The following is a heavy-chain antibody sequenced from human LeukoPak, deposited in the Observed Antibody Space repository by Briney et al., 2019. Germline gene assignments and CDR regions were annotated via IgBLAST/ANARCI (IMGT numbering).Heavy chain of an antibody. J-gene: IGHJ6*03. D-gene: IGHD2-15*01. V-gene: IGHV3-53*01. Sequence: GGSLRLSCAASGFTVSSNYMTWIRQAPGATLEWVSIVYSGGDTYYADSVKGRFTMSRDNSKNMLYLQMNSLRAEDTSVYYCAKAGYCSGGSCHYYMDVWGKGTTVTVSS. CDR1: GFTVSSNY. CDR2: VYSGGDT. CDR3: AKAGYCSGGSCHYYMDV.